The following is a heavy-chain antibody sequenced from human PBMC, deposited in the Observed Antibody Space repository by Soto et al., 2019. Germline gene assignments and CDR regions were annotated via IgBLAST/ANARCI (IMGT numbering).Heavy chain of an antibody. CDR2: IKQDGSEK. J-gene: IGHJ5*02. CDR3: ARELVLLWFGELFGWFDP. D-gene: IGHD3-10*01. CDR1: GFTFSSYW. V-gene: IGHV3-7*01. Sequence: GGSLRLSCAASGFTFSSYWMSWVRQAPGKGLEWVANIKQDGSEKYYVDSVKGRFTISRDNAKNSLYLQMNSLRAEDTAVYYCARELVLLWFGELFGWFDPWGQGTLVTVSS.